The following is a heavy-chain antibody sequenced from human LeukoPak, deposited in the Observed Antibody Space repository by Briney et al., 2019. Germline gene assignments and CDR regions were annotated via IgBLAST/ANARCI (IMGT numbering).Heavy chain of an antibody. CDR2: IVVGSGNT. D-gene: IGHD2/OR15-2a*01. J-gene: IGHJ4*02. V-gene: IGHV1-58*01. CDR1: GFTFSNSA. Sequence: SVKVSCKTSGFTFSNSALQWVRQARRQRLEWIGWIVVGSGNTNYAQKFQERVTITRDMSTSTAYMELSSLRSEDTAIYYCAADVIYESDWGQGTLVTVSS. CDR3: AADVIYESD.